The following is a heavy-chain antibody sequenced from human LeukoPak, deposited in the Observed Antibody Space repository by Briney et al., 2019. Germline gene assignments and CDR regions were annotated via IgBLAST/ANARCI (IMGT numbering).Heavy chain of an antibody. CDR2: IYYSGST. Sequence: PSETLSLTCTVSGGSISSYYWSWIRQPPGKGLEWIGYIYYSGSTNYNPSLKSRVTISVDTSKNQFSLKLSSVTAADTAVYYCASAYYDFWSGNLPYYYYYGMDVWGQGTTVTVSS. V-gene: IGHV4-59*08. CDR1: GGSISSYY. D-gene: IGHD3-3*01. J-gene: IGHJ6*02. CDR3: ASAYYDFWSGNLPYYYYYGMDV.